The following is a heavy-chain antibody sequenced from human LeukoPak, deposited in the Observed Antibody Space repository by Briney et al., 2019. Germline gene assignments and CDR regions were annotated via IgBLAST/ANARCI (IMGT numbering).Heavy chain of an antibody. CDR2: IDPSDSHT. V-gene: IGHV5-10-1*01. D-gene: IGHD3-22*01. CDR1: GYRFASYW. CDR3: ARQYHYDSSGYPYAFEI. Sequence: GESLKISCKGSGYRFASYWISWVRQMPGKGLEWMGRIDPSDSHTNYNPSFQGHVTISGDKSISTAYLQWSSLKASDTAMYYCARQYHYDSSGYPYAFEIWGQGTMVTVSS. J-gene: IGHJ3*02.